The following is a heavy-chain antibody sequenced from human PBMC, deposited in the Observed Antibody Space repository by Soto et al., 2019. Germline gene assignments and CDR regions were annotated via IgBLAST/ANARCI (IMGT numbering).Heavy chain of an antibody. CDR2: IYWGDGK. Sequence: QITLKESRPTLVESTQTLTLTCTFSGFSLSSTRMAVGWFRQPPGKALEWLALIYWGDGKRYRPFLKSMPTITKDTSKNQVVLTMSNMDPVDTARYYCAHIVVAGLGYYFDYWGQGTLVTVSS. CDR3: AHIVVAGLGYYFDY. CDR1: GFSLSSTRMA. D-gene: IGHD6-19*01. V-gene: IGHV2-5*02. J-gene: IGHJ4*02.